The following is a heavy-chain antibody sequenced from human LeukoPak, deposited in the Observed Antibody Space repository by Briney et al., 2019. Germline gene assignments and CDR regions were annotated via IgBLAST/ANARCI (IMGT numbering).Heavy chain of an antibody. D-gene: IGHD2-2*02. CDR2: IKQDGSEK. CDR1: GFTFGTYW. J-gene: IGHJ6*03. Sequence: GGSLRLSCAASGFTFGTYWMSWVRQAPGEGLEWVANIKQDGSEKYYVDSVKSRFTISRDNAKNSLYLQMNSLRAEDTAVYYCARNHFRDIVVVPAAIVHYYYMDVWGKGTTVTVSS. V-gene: IGHV3-7*01. CDR3: ARNHFRDIVVVPAAIVHYYYMDV.